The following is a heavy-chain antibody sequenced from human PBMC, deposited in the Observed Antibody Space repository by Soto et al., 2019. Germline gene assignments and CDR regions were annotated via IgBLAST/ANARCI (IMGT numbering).Heavy chain of an antibody. J-gene: IGHJ4*02. D-gene: IGHD2-8*02. CDR1: GGSISSGGYS. CDR2: MYNSGST. V-gene: IGHV4-30-2*01. CDR3: ARDKITGLFDY. Sequence: SETLSLTCAVSGGSISSGGYSWSWIRQPPGKGLEWIGYMYNSGSTYYNPSLKNRVTISIDRSKNQFSLKLTSVTAADTAVYYCARDKITGLFDYWGQGTLVTVSS.